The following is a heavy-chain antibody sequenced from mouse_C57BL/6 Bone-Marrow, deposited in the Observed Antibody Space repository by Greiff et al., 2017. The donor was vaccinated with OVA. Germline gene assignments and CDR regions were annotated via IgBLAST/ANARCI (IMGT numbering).Heavy chain of an antibody. CDR2: IYPRSGNT. D-gene: IGHD1-1*01. Sequence: QVQLQQSGAELARPGASVKPSCKASGYTFTSYGISWVKQRTGQGLEWIGEIYPRSGNTYYNEKFKGKATLTADKSSSTAYMELRSLTSEDSAVYFCARFLYYGSSYGGYYFDCWGQGTTLTVSS. J-gene: IGHJ2*01. V-gene: IGHV1-81*01. CDR1: GYTFTSYG. CDR3: ARFLYYGSSYGGYYFDC.